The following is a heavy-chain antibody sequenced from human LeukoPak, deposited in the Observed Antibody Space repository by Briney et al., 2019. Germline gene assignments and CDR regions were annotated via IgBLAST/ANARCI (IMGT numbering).Heavy chain of an antibody. CDR3: ARGTGEYFDY. CDR1: GGSISSYY. Sequence: SETLSLTCTVSGGSISSYYWSWIRQPPGKGLEWIGYIYYSGSTNYNPSLKSRVTISVDTSKNQFSLKLSSVTAADTAAYYCARGTGEYFDYWGQGTLVTVSS. V-gene: IGHV4-59*01. CDR2: IYYSGST. D-gene: IGHD3-10*01. J-gene: IGHJ4*02.